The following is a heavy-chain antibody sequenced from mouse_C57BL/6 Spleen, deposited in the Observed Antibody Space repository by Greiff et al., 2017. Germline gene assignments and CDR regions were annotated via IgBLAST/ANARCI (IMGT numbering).Heavy chain of an antibody. J-gene: IGHJ1*03. CDR3: AREVTTVVAPGYFDV. CDR2: IYPGDGDT. V-gene: IGHV1-82*01. D-gene: IGHD1-1*01. CDR1: GYAFSSSW. Sequence: QVQLQQSGPELVKPGASVKISCKASGYAFSSSWMNWVKQRPGKGLEWIGRIYPGDGDTNYNGKFKGKATLTADKSSSTAYMQLSSLTSEDSAVYFCAREVTTVVAPGYFDVWGTGTTVTVSS.